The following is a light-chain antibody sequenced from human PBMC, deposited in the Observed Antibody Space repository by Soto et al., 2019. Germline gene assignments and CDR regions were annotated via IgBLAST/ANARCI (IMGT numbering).Light chain of an antibody. CDR2: DTS. Sequence: DIQMTQSPSSLSASVGDRVTITCQASQDIRKYLNWYQQKPGKAPNLLIYDTSNLEAGVPSRFSGSGSGTDFTLTISSLQPEDFASYYCQQLNSYLFTFGQGTRLEIK. CDR1: QDIRKY. CDR3: QQLNSYLFT. V-gene: IGKV1-33*01. J-gene: IGKJ5*01.